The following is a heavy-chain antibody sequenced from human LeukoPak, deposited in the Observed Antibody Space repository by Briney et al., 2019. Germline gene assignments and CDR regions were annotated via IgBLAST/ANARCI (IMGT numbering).Heavy chain of an antibody. D-gene: IGHD4-11*01. CDR2: TSGSGGST. CDR1: GFTFSSYA. CDR3: AKGPNDSSNYLFDY. Sequence: TGGSLRLSCAASGFTFSSYAMSWVRQAPGKGLEWVSVTSGSGGSTYYADSVKGRFTISRDNSKNTLYLQMNSLRAEDTAVYYCAKGPNDSSNYLFDYWGQGTLVTVSS. V-gene: IGHV3-23*01. J-gene: IGHJ4*02.